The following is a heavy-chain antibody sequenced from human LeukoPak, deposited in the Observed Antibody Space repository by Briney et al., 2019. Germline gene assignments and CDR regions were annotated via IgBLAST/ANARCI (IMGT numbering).Heavy chain of an antibody. J-gene: IGHJ3*02. D-gene: IGHD6-6*01. V-gene: IGHV1-18*01. CDR1: GYTFTSYD. Sequence: ASVKVSCKASGYTFTSYDINWVRQAPGQGLEWMGWISAYNGNTNYAQKLQGRVTMTTDTSTSTAYMELRSLRSDDTAVYYCARASIAAPWDAFDIWGQGTMVTVSS. CDR3: ARASIAAPWDAFDI. CDR2: ISAYNGNT.